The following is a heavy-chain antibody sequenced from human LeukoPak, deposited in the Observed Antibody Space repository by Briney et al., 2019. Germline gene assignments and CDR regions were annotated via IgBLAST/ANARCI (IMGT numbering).Heavy chain of an antibody. CDR3: AKDISGRYRRGAFDS. CDR2: ISWNSGSI. CDR1: GFTFDDYA. Sequence: GRSLRLSCAASGFTFDDYAMHWVRQAPGKGLEWVSGISWNSGSIGYADSVKGRFTISRDNAKNSLYLQMNSLRAEDMALYYCAKDISGRYRRGAFDSWGQGTMVTVSS. D-gene: IGHD3-16*02. V-gene: IGHV3-9*03. J-gene: IGHJ3*02.